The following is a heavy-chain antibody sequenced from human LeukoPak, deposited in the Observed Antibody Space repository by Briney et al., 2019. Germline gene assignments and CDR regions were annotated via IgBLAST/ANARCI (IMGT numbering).Heavy chain of an antibody. CDR1: GGALSSGDYY. Sequence: SETLSLTCTVSGGALSSGDYYSSWVRQPPGKGLEWSGYIYYSGSTYYNPSLNSRVTISLDTSKNQFSLKLSSVTAADTAVYYCARVSVVPVWGQGTLVTVSS. D-gene: IGHD4-23*01. V-gene: IGHV4-30-4*01. CDR3: ARVSVVPV. CDR2: IYYSGST. J-gene: IGHJ4*02.